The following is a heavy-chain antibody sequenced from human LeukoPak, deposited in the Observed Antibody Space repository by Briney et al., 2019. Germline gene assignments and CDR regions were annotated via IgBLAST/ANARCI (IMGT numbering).Heavy chain of an antibody. CDR2: ISGSGDST. CDR1: GFTFSSYG. D-gene: IGHD2-2*01. CDR3: AKISKDIVVVPASNDAFDI. Sequence: GGSLRLSCAASGFTFSSYGMHWDRQAPGKGLGWVSAISGSGDSTYYADSVKGRFTISRDNSKNTLYLQMNSLRAEDTAVYYCAKISKDIVVVPASNDAFDIWGQGTMVTVSS. V-gene: IGHV3-23*01. J-gene: IGHJ3*02.